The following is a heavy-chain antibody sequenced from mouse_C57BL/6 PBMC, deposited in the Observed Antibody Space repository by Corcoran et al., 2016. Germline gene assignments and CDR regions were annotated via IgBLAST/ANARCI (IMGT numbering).Heavy chain of an antibody. V-gene: IGHV1-80*01. D-gene: IGHD2-4*01. J-gene: IGHJ3*01. CDR2: IYPGDGDT. CDR1: GYAFSSYW. Sequence: QVQLQQSGAELVKPGASVKISCKASGYAFSSYWMNWVKQRPRKGLEWIGQIYPGDGDTNYNGKFKGKATLTADKSSSTAYMQLSSLTSEDSAVYFCARSRGYYDYDAFAYWGQGTLVTVSA. CDR3: ARSRGYYDYDAFAY.